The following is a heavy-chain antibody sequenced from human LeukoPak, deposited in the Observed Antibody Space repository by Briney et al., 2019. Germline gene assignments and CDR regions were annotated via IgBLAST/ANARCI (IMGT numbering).Heavy chain of an antibody. CDR1: GGSTINYY. V-gene: IGHV4-4*07. Sequence: PSETLSLTCTVSGGSTINYYWSWIRQSAGKGLEWVGGIYITGTTDYNPSLESRLTMSIDTSKNQFSLKLRSVTAADTAIYYCARLKFYDSTGYNKAYYMDVWGKGLSVTVSS. D-gene: IGHD3-9*01. CDR3: ARLKFYDSTGYNKAYYMDV. J-gene: IGHJ6*03. CDR2: IYITGTT.